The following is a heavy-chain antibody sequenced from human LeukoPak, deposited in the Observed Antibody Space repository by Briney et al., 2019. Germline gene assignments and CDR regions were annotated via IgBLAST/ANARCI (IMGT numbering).Heavy chain of an antibody. CDR2: IYYSGST. J-gene: IGHJ4*02. CDR3: ARHETRYYGSGVDY. V-gene: IGHV4-39*01. Sequence: PSETLSLTCTVSGGSISSSSYYWGWIRQPPGKGLEWIGSIYYSGSTYYNPSLKSRVTISVDTSKNQFSLKLSSVTAADTAVYYCARHETRYYGSGVDYWGQGTLVTVSS. D-gene: IGHD3-10*01. CDR1: GGSISSSSYY.